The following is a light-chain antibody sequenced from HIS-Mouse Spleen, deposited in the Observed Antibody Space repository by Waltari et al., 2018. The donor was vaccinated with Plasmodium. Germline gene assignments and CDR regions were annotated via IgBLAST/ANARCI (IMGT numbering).Light chain of an antibody. Sequence: QLALTQSPSASASLGASVKLTCTLSRAHSSYDTAWLPQQPEKGPRYLMKLNSDGSHSKGDGIPDRFSGSSSGAERYLTISSLQSEDEADYYCQTWGTGMGVFGGGTKLTVL. J-gene: IGLJ2*01. V-gene: IGLV4-69*01. CDR2: LNSDGSH. CDR1: RAHSSYD. CDR3: QTWGTGMGV.